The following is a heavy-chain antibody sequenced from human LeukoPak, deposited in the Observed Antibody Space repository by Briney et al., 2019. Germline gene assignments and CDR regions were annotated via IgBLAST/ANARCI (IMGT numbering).Heavy chain of an antibody. J-gene: IGHJ4*02. V-gene: IGHV1-2*06. D-gene: IGHD7-27*01. CDR1: GYTFTGYY. CDR2: INPNSGGT. CDR3: ALSLLGIVYFDY. Sequence: ASVKVSCKASGYTFTGYYTHWVRQAPGQGLEWMGRINPNSGGTNYAQKFQGRVTMTRDTSTSTAYMELSRLRSDDTAVYYCALSLLGIVYFDYWGQGTLVTVSS.